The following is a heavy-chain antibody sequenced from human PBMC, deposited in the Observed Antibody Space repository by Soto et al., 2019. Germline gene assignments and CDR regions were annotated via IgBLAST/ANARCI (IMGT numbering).Heavy chain of an antibody. V-gene: IGHV1-18*01. CDR1: GYTFTSYG. CDR3: ARGPDGWYYYGSGGYWYFDL. J-gene: IGHJ2*01. D-gene: IGHD3-10*01. CDR2: ISAYNGNT. Sequence: QVQLVQSGAEVKKPGASVKVSCKASGYTFTSYGISWVRQAPGQGLEWMGWISAYNGNTNYAQKLQGRVTMTTDTSTRTAYMELRSLRSEDTAVYYCARGPDGWYYYGSGGYWYFDLWGRGTLVTVSS.